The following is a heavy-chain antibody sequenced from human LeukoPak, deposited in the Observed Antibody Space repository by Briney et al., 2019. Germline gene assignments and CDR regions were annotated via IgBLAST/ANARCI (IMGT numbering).Heavy chain of an antibody. CDR2: VDPEDGET. J-gene: IGHJ5*02. D-gene: IGHD6-19*01. CDR1: GYTFTDYY. Sequence: GASVKVSCKASGYTFTDYYMHWVQQAPGKGLKWMGRVDPEDGETIYAEKFQGRVTITADTSTDTAYMELSSLRSEDTAVYYCATDPGIAVADFWFDPWGQGTLVTVSS. V-gene: IGHV1-69-2*01. CDR3: ATDPGIAVADFWFDP.